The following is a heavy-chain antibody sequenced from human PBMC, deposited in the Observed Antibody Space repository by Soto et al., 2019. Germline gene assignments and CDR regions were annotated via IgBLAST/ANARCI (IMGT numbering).Heavy chain of an antibody. CDR2: IYYSGST. V-gene: IGHV4-59*01. D-gene: IGHD2-15*01. J-gene: IGHJ6*02. CDR3: ARDGYCSGGSCYLMDV. CDR1: GGSISSYY. Sequence: SETLSLTCTVSGGSISSYYWSWIRQPPGKGLEWIGYIYYSGSTNYNPSLKSRVTISVDTSKNQFSLKMSSVTAADTAVYYCARDGYCSGGSCYLMDVWGQGTTVTVSS.